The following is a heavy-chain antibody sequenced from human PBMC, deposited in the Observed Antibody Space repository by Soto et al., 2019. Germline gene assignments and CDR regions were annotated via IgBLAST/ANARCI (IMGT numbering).Heavy chain of an antibody. D-gene: IGHD3-16*01. V-gene: IGHV3-30-3*01. CDR1: GFTFSSYA. CDR2: ISYDGSNK. J-gene: IGHJ4*02. Sequence: QVQLVESGGGVVQPGRSLRLSCAASGFTFSSYAMHWVHQAPGKGLEWVAVISYDGSNKYYADSVKGRFTISRDNSKNTLYLQMNSLRAEDTAVYYCARDQEGVMGYWGQGTLVTVSS. CDR3: ARDQEGVMGY.